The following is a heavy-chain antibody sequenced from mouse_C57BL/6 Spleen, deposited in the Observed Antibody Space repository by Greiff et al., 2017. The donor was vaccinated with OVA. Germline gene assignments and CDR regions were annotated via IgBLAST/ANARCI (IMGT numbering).Heavy chain of an antibody. J-gene: IGHJ1*03. CDR3: ARRDYSKGWYFDV. Sequence: EVMLVESGAGLVKPGGSLKLSCAASGFTFSDYGMHWVRQAPEQGLEWVAYISSGSSTIYYADTLKGRFTISRDNAKNTLFLQLTSLRSEDTAMYYCARRDYSKGWYFDVWGTGTTVTVSS. D-gene: IGHD2-5*01. CDR2: ISSGSSTI. V-gene: IGHV5-17*01. CDR1: GFTFSDYG.